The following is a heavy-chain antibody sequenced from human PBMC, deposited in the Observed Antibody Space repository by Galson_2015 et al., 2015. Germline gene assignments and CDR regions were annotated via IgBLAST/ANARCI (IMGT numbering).Heavy chain of an antibody. V-gene: IGHV5-51*01. J-gene: IGHJ5*02. CDR1: GYSFSHYW. CDR2: IYPGDSDT. D-gene: IGHD2-8*01. Sequence: QSGAEVKKPGESLKISCKGSGYSFSHYWIAWVRQVPGKGLEWMGIIYPGDSDTIYGPSFQGQVTISADKSINTAYLQWSSLKASDTALYFCTRSANNGPRENWFDPWGQGTLVTVSS. CDR3: TRSANNGPRENWFDP.